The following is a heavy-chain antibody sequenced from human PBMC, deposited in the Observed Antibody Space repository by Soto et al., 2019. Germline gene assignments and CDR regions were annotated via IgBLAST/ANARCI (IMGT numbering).Heavy chain of an antibody. J-gene: IGHJ5*01. CDR1: GGCLSSYY. D-gene: IGHD6-6*01. CDR3: ARDLGLDYSSSSTFDL. CDR2: IYYSGST. V-gene: IGHV4-59*13. Sequence: SETLSLTCTVSGGCLSSYYWSWIGQPPGKGLEWIGYIYYSGSTNYNPSLKSRVTISVDTSKNQFSLKLSSVTAADTAVYYCARDLGLDYSSSSTFDLWAQGTLDTVSS.